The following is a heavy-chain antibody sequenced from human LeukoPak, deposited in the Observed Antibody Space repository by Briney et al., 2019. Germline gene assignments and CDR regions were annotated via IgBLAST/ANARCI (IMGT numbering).Heavy chain of an antibody. CDR1: GFTVSSNY. J-gene: IGHJ4*02. CDR2: IYSGGST. V-gene: IGHV3-53*01. CDR3: AREEYYYGSGTYYNVLDY. D-gene: IGHD3-10*01. Sequence: GGSLRLSCAASGFTVSSNYMIWVRQAPGRGLEWVSVIYSGGSTYYADSVKGRFTISRDNAKNSMYLQMHSLRDDDTAVYYCAREEYYYGSGTYYNVLDYWGQGALVTVSS.